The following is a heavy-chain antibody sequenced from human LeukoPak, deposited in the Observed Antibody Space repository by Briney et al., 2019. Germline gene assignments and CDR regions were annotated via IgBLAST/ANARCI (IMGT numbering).Heavy chain of an antibody. J-gene: IGHJ4*02. CDR2: ISDNSNYI. Sequence: GGSLRLSCAASGFTFNTYSMNWVRQAPGKGLEWVSSISDNSNYIYYSDSVEGRFTISRDNAKKTLYLQMNSLRAEDTAVYYCARERPTADFDYWGQGTLVTVSS. V-gene: IGHV3-21*01. D-gene: IGHD2-2*01. CDR1: GFTFNTYS. CDR3: ARERPTADFDY.